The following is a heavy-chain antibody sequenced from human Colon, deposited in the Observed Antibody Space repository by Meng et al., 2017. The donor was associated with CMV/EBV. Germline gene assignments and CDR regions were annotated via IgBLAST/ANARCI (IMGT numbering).Heavy chain of an antibody. J-gene: IGHJ4*01. V-gene: IGHV1-2*04. CDR1: GYN. Sequence: GYNIHWVRRTPGQGLEWMGWINPNTGGTNYASKFQGWVTMTRDTSNNTAYMEVASLKSDDTAVYYCARGGRSSGYCSGGTCYAGFDSWGQGTLVTVSS. CDR2: INPNTGGT. CDR3: ARGGRSSGYCSGGTCYAGFDS. D-gene: IGHD2-15*01.